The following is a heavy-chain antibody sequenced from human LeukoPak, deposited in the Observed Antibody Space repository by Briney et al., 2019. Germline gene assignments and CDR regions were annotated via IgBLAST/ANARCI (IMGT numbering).Heavy chain of an antibody. V-gene: IGHV1-2*02. Sequence: ASVKVSCKASGYTFTGYYMHWVRQAPGQGLEWMGWINPNSGGTNYAQKFQGRVTMTRDTSISTAYMELRSLRSDDTAVYYCARVRVVVPAAMGGSYYYYYYMDVWGKGTTVTVSS. CDR2: INPNSGGT. D-gene: IGHD2-2*01. CDR3: ARVRVVVPAAMGGSYYYYYYMDV. J-gene: IGHJ6*03. CDR1: GYTFTGYY.